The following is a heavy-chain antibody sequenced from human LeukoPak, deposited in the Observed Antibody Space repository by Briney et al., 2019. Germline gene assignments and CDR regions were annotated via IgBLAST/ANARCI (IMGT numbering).Heavy chain of an antibody. CDR1: GITFTNYA. Sequence: GGSLRLSCAASGITFTNYAMSWVRQAPGKGLEWVSGISGTGGSTYYADPVKGRFTISRDNSKNTLYLQMNSLRAEDTAVYYCAKYCSSTSCYGGLDYWGQGTLVTVSS. V-gene: IGHV3-23*01. CDR3: AKYCSSTSCYGGLDY. J-gene: IGHJ4*02. D-gene: IGHD2-2*01. CDR2: ISGTGGST.